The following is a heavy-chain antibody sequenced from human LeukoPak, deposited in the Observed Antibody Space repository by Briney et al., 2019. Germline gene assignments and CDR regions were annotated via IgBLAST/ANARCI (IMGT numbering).Heavy chain of an antibody. Sequence: PGGSLRLSCAVSGFIFDDYAMHWVRQAPGKGLEWVSGITWGRDNLAYAASVKGRFTISRDNRKNLLHLQMNSLRPDDSAVYYCAKPARVLNCSSTSCFVTYWGQGTLVTVSS. CDR2: ITWGRDNL. V-gene: IGHV3-9*01. J-gene: IGHJ4*02. D-gene: IGHD2-2*01. CDR3: AKPARVLNCSSTSCFVTY. CDR1: GFIFDDYA.